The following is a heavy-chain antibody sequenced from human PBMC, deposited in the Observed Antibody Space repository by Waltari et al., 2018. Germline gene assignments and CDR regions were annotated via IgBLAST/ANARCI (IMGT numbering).Heavy chain of an antibody. CDR3: AREVILTGSQYYFDY. Sequence: QVQLVQSGAEVKKPGSSVKVSCKAYGVPFSSYAISWGRQAPGQGFEWMGRIIPIFGTANYAQKFQGRVTITADESTSTAYMELSSPRSEDTAVYYCAREVILTGSQYYFDYWGQGTLVTVSS. CDR2: IIPIFGTA. D-gene: IGHD3-9*01. J-gene: IGHJ4*02. CDR1: GVPFSSYA. V-gene: IGHV1-69*15.